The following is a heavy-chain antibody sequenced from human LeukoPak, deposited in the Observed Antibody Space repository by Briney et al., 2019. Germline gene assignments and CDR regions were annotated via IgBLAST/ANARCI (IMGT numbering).Heavy chain of an antibody. J-gene: IGHJ4*02. V-gene: IGHV3-23*01. Sequence: GGSLRLSCASSGFTFSSYAMSWVRQAPGKGLEWVSTIGGTGVRTYYADSVKGRFTISRDNSKNTLYLQMNGLTAEDTAVYYCARTYGSGSLDYGGQGTLVTVSS. CDR1: GFTFSSYA. D-gene: IGHD2-15*01. CDR3: ARTYGSGSLDY. CDR2: IGGTGVRT.